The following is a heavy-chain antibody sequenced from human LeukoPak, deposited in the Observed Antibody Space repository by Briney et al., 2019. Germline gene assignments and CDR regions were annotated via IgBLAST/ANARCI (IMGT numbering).Heavy chain of an antibody. CDR2: MSYDGSHQ. CDR1: GFTFSNYA. J-gene: IGHJ5*02. D-gene: IGHD2/OR15-2a*01. CDR3: VRQRVGYFRS. V-gene: IGHV3-30*01. Sequence: GGSLRLSYAASGFTFSNYAMHRVRQAPGKGLEWVALMSYDGSHQYYADSVKGRFTISRDNSNNTVFLQMNSLKTEDTAVYYCVRQRVGYFRSWGLGTLVTVSS.